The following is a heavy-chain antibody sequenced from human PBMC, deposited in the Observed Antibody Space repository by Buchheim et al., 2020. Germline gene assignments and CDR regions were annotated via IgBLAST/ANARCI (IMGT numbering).Heavy chain of an antibody. CDR2: IYYSGST. V-gene: IGHV4-30-4*01. J-gene: IGHJ4*02. Sequence: QVQLQESGPGLVKPSQTLSLTCTVSGGSISSGDYYWSWIRQPPGKGLEWIGYIYYSGSTYYNPSLKSRVTISVDTSKNQFSLKLSSVTAADTAVYYCARVIGGQTRSGYYYGVRPNVDYWGQGTL. D-gene: IGHD3-22*01. CDR1: GGSISSGDYY. CDR3: ARVIGGQTRSGYYYGVRPNVDY.